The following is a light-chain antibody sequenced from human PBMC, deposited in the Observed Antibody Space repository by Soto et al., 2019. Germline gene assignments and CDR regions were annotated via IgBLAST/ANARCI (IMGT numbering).Light chain of an antibody. Sequence: EIVMTQSPATLSVSPGERATLSCRASQSVSSNLAWYQQKPGQAPRLLIYGASTRATGIPARFSGSGSGTEFTRTISSLQSEDFAVYYCQQYRTFGQGTRLEIK. J-gene: IGKJ5*01. CDR1: QSVSSN. CDR2: GAS. CDR3: QQYRT. V-gene: IGKV3-15*01.